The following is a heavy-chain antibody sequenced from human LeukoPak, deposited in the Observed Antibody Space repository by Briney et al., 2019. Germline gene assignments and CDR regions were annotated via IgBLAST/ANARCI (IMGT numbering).Heavy chain of an antibody. V-gene: IGHV3-74*01. CDR1: GFTFSKYW. CDR2: INTDGTVT. J-gene: IGHJ4*02. Sequence: GGSLRLSCAASGFTFSKYWMLWVREAPGKGLESVSRINTDGTVTTYADSVKGRFTVSRDNADNTMFLQMNSVRDEDTAVYYCATKQWLAPPPDSWGQGTPVTVSS. D-gene: IGHD6-19*01. CDR3: ATKQWLAPPPDS.